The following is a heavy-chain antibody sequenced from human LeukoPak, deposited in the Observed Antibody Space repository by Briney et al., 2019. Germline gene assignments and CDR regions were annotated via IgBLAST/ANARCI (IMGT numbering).Heavy chain of an antibody. CDR3: AREGGITMIVANFDY. V-gene: IGHV3-30*01. CDR1: GFTFSSYA. D-gene: IGHD3-22*01. J-gene: IGHJ4*02. CDR2: ISYDGSNK. Sequence: PGGSLGLSCAASGFTFSSYAMHWVRQAPGKGLEWVAVISYDGSNKYYADSVKGRFTISRDNSKNTLYLQMNSLRAEDTAVYYCAREGGITMIVANFDYWGQGTLVTVSS.